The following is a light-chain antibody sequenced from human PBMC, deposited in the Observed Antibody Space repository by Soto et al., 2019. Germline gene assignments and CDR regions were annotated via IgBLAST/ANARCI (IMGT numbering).Light chain of an antibody. CDR2: VNS. J-gene: IGLJ3*02. Sequence: QSVLTQPPSVSGAPGQRVTISCTGNSSNIGAGYGVHWYQQLPGTAPKLLIYVNSNRPSGVPDRFSGSKSGTSASLAITGLQAEDEADDYCQSYDSSLSGGVFGGGTKLTVL. CDR3: QSYDSSLSGGV. V-gene: IGLV1-40*01. CDR1: SSNIGAGYG.